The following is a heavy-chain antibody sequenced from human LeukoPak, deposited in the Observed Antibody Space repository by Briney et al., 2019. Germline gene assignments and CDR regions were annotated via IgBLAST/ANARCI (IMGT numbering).Heavy chain of an antibody. CDR1: GFTFSSYA. Sequence: GGSLRLSCAASGFTFSSYAMSWVRQAPGKGLEWVSVIYSGGSTYYADSVKGRFTISRDNSKNTLYLQMNSLRAEDTAVYYCARVVAAYYGMDVWGQGTTVTVSS. V-gene: IGHV3-66*01. CDR2: IYSGGST. J-gene: IGHJ6*02. D-gene: IGHD6-25*01. CDR3: ARVVAAYYGMDV.